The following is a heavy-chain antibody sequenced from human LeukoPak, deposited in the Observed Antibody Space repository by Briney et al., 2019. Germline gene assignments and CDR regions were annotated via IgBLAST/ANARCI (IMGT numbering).Heavy chain of an antibody. CDR1: DESFSPHY. CDR3: ARGMVLDS. Sequence: SETLSLTCAVYDESFSPHYWSWIRQPPGKGLEWIGEIIHSESTTYNPSLKSRVTISLDTSEKQFSPNLKSVTAADTAIYYCARGMVLDSWGQGTLVTVSS. J-gene: IGHJ4*02. D-gene: IGHD3-10*01. CDR2: IIHSEST. V-gene: IGHV4-34*01.